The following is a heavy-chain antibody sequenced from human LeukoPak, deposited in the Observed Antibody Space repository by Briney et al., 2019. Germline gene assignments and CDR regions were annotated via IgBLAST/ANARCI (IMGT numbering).Heavy chain of an antibody. D-gene: IGHD2-2*01. CDR3: ARVPDIVVVPAVNHDAFDI. Sequence: ASVKVSCKASGYTFTGYYMHWVRQAPGQGLEWMGWINPNSGGTNYAQKFQGRVTMTRDTSISTAYMELSTLRSDDTGVYYCARVPDIVVVPAVNHDAFDIWGQGTMVTVSS. J-gene: IGHJ3*02. CDR1: GYTFTGYY. V-gene: IGHV1-2*02. CDR2: INPNSGGT.